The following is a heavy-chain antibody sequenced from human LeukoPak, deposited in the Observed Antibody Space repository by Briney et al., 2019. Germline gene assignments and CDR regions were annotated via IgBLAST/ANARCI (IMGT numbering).Heavy chain of an antibody. V-gene: IGHV3-21*04. CDR1: GFTFSSYS. D-gene: IGHD1-26*01. Sequence: GGSLRLSCAASGFTFSSYSMNWVRQAPGKGLEWVSSISSSSSYIYYADSVKGRFTISRDNAKNSLYLQMNSLRAEDTAVYYCATQVGATPYFDYWGQGTLVTVSS. CDR2: ISSSSSYI. J-gene: IGHJ4*02. CDR3: ATQVGATPYFDY.